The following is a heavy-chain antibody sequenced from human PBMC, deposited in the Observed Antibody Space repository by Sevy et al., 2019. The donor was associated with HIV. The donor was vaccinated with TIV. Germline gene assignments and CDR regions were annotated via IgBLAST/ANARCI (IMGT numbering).Heavy chain of an antibody. CDR1: GFIFSSYE. CDR3: ARDLPPSATTVAHFDN. D-gene: IGHD4-4*01. V-gene: IGHV3-48*03. CDR2: ISNSGSAL. Sequence: GGSLRLSCAASGFIFSSYEMNWGRQAPGKGLEWISYISNSGSALYYSDSVKGRFTISRDNAKNSLYLQMNSLRAEDTAVYYCARDLPPSATTVAHFDNWGQGTLVTVSS. J-gene: IGHJ4*02.